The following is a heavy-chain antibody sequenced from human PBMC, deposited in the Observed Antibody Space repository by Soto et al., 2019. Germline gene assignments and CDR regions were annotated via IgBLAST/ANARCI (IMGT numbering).Heavy chain of an antibody. V-gene: IGHV1-8*01. CDR1: GYTFTSYD. D-gene: IGHD3-10*01. J-gene: IGHJ6*03. CDR3: ARGMTYYYGSVSYPPSYYYDYMDV. Sequence: ASVKVSCKASGYTFTSYDINWVRQATGQGLEWMGWMNPNSGNTGYAQKFQGRVTMTRNTSISTAYMELSSLRSEDTAVYYCARGMTYYYGSVSYPPSYYYDYMDVWGKGTTVTVSS. CDR2: MNPNSGNT.